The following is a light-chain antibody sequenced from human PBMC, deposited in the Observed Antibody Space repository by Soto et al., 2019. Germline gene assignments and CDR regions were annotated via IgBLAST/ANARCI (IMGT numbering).Light chain of an antibody. V-gene: IGKV1-27*01. CDR1: QDITTY. CDR2: AAS. J-gene: IGKJ1*01. CDR3: QKYDGAPWT. Sequence: DIQMTQSPSSLSASVGDRVTMTCRASQDITTYLAWYQQKPGKDPKRLIYAASTLQSGVPSRFTGSGSGTDFTLTISSLQSEDGATYYCQKYDGAPWTFGQGTKVEMK.